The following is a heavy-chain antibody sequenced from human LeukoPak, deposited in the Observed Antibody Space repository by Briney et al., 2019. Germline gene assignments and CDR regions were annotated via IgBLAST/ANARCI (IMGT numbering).Heavy chain of an antibody. CDR3: ARHGGYTNGYELKNYYQYYMDV. Sequence: GASVKVSCKASGYTFTGYYMHWVRQAPGQGLERMGGIIPIFGTTKYAQKFQGRVTITADESTTTAYMELSSLRSEDTALYYCARHGGYTNGYELKNYYQYYMDVWGKGTTLTVSS. V-gene: IGHV1-69*13. CDR2: IIPIFGTT. CDR1: GYTFTGYY. J-gene: IGHJ6*03. D-gene: IGHD5-18*01.